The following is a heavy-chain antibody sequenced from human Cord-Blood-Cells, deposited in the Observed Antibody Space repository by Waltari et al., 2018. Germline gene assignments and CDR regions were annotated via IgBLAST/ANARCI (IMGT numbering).Heavy chain of an antibody. CDR2: IRYDGSNK. D-gene: IGHD6-6*01. Sequence: QVQLVESGGGVVQPGGSLRLSCAASGFTFSSYGMHWVRQAPGKGLEWVAFIRYDGSNKYYADSVKGRFTSSRDNSKNTLYLQRNSLRAEDTAVYYCAKEWGKNELAFDYWGQGTLVTVSS. CDR3: AKEWGKNELAFDY. V-gene: IGHV3-30*02. J-gene: IGHJ4*02. CDR1: GFTFSSYG.